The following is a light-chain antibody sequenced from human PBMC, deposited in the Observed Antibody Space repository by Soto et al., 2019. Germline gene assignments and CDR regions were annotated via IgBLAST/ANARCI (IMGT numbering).Light chain of an antibody. V-gene: IGKV3-20*01. CDR3: QQYGSSPWT. CDR1: QSVSRY. CDR2: GAS. Sequence: EIVLTQYPGTVSLSPGERATLSCRASQSVSRYLAWYQQKPGQAPRLLIYGASSRATGIPDRFSGSGSGTDFTLTISRLEPEDFAVYYCQQYGSSPWTFGQGTKVEIK. J-gene: IGKJ1*01.